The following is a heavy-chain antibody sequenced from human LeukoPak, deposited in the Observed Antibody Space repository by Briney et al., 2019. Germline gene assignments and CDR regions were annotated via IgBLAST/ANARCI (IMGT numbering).Heavy chain of an antibody. Sequence: GGSLRLSCEVSGFIFSNYSMTWVRQAPGKGLEWVSSISSSGSFLSYADSVKGRSTISRDNAKNSLYLQMNSLRAEDTAVYYCARAVYDFTDVWGKGTTVTVSS. V-gene: IGHV3-21*06. J-gene: IGHJ6*04. CDR2: ISSSGSFL. CDR3: ARAVYDFTDV. D-gene: IGHD3-3*01. CDR1: GFIFSNYS.